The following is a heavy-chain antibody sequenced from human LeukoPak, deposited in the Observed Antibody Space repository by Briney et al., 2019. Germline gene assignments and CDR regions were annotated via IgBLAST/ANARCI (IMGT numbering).Heavy chain of an antibody. Sequence: SETLSLTCTVSGGSVSSYYWSWIRQPPGKGLEWIGYIYYSGSTNYNPSLKSRVTISVDTSKNQFSLKLSSVTAADTAVYYCATYGSGSYPPSSQYYYYYYMDVWGKGTTVTISS. CDR2: IYYSGST. J-gene: IGHJ6*03. CDR3: ATYGSGSYPPSSQYYYYYYMDV. CDR1: GGSVSSYY. D-gene: IGHD3-10*01. V-gene: IGHV4-59*02.